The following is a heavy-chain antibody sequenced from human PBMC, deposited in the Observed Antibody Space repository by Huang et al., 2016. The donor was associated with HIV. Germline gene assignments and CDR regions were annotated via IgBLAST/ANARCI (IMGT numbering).Heavy chain of an antibody. J-gene: IGHJ4*02. D-gene: IGHD2-2*01. CDR3: ARDGSYSFDSTTSYRDF. CDR1: GGSIRSHY. Sequence: QVQLQESGPGLVKPSETLSLTCTISGGSIRSHYWSWIRQPPGKGLEWIATVYHSGGPRYNPSPKSRVTVSVDTSKDRLSLNVTSVTAADTAVYYCARDGSYSFDSTTSYRDFWGQGALVTVAS. CDR2: VYHSGGP. V-gene: IGHV4-59*11.